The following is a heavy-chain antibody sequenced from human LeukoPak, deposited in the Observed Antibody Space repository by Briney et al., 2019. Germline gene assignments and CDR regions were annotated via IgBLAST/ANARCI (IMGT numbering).Heavy chain of an antibody. Sequence: SETLSLTCAVSGGSISSDYSWTWIRQPPGKGLEWIGYIHYSGTTYYNPSLKSRVTISVDTSKNQFSLKLSSVTAADTAVYYCARLEGQELPHNWFDPWGQGTLVTVSS. CDR2: IHYSGTT. D-gene: IGHD1-26*01. J-gene: IGHJ5*02. V-gene: IGHV4-30-4*07. CDR1: GGSISSDYS. CDR3: ARLEGQELPHNWFDP.